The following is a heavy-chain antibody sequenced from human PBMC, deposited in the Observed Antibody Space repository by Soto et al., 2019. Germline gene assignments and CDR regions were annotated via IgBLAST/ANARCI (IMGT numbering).Heavy chain of an antibody. CDR1: GFRISTYS. V-gene: IGHV3-21*01. CDR3: TRDPVPDSNGYFPFDY. D-gene: IGHD3-22*01. Sequence: EVQLVESGGGLVKPGGSLRLSCAASGFRISTYSMNWVRQAPGKGLEWVASISTTNSYIYYADSVRGRFTISRDNAKNSLFLQMNSLRAEDTAVYYCTRDPVPDSNGYFPFDYWGQGTLVTVSS. J-gene: IGHJ4*02. CDR2: ISTTNSYI.